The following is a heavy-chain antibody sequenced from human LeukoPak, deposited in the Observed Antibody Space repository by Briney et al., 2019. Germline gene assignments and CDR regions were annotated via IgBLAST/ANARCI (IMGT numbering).Heavy chain of an antibody. J-gene: IGHJ4*02. Sequence: GGSLRLSCAASGFTFSSYAMSWVRQAPGKGLEWVSGINWNGGSTTYADSVKGRFTISRDNAKNSLYLQMNSLRAEDTAVYYCAREYATSYIGLVPGDFDYWGQGTLVTVSS. CDR3: AREYATSYIGLVPGDFDY. CDR1: GFTFSSYA. CDR2: INWNGGST. D-gene: IGHD3/OR15-3a*01. V-gene: IGHV3-20*04.